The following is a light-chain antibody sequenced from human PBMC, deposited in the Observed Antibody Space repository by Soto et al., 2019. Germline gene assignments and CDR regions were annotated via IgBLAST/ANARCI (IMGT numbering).Light chain of an antibody. Sequence: DIQMTQSPSSLSASVGDRVTITCRASETISTYLNWYQQKPGKAPNLLIYFASTLQSGVPSRFSCSGSGTDFTLTISTLQPEDFATYYCQQSYSSVRTFGQGTKVEVK. CDR1: ETISTY. J-gene: IGKJ1*01. V-gene: IGKV1-39*01. CDR2: FAS. CDR3: QQSYSSVRT.